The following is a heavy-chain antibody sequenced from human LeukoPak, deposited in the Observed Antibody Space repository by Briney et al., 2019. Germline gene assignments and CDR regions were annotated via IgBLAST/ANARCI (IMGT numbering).Heavy chain of an antibody. Sequence: GRSLRLSCAVSGFTLSSYWMHSVRQAPGPGLVWVSGIKSDGNTNYAASVKGRFTISRDNAKNTVSLQMNSLRAEGTGVYYCARAPSEIGGYYPKYFRHWGQGTLATVSS. CDR1: GFTLSSYW. CDR3: ARAPSEIGGYYPKYFRH. V-gene: IGHV3-74*01. J-gene: IGHJ1*01. CDR2: IKSDGNT. D-gene: IGHD3-22*01.